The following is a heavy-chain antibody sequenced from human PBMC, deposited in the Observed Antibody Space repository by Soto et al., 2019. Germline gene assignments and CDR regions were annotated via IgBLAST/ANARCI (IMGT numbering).Heavy chain of an antibody. Sequence: PSETLSLTCGVYGESFSVYYWSWIRQPPGKGLEWIGEIHDSGSTNYNPSLKSRLIISVDTSRNQFSLKLSSVTAADTAVYYCAGNSGWSGYWFDPWGQGTLVTVSS. CDR2: IHDSGST. CDR1: GESFSVYY. V-gene: IGHV4-34*01. CDR3: AGNSGWSGYWFDP. J-gene: IGHJ5*02. D-gene: IGHD6-19*01.